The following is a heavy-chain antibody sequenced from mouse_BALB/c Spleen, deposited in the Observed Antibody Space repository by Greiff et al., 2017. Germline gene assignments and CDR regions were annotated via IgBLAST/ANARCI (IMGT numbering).Heavy chain of an antibody. CDR3: ARKWASYAMDY. CDR2: ISSGSSTI. CDR1: GFTFSSFG. V-gene: IGHV5-17*02. D-gene: IGHD1-3*01. Sequence: EVHLVESGGGLVQPGGSRKLSCAASGFTFSSFGMHRVRQAPEKGLEWVAYISSGSSTIYYADTVKGRFTISRDNPKNTLFLQMTSLRSEDTAMYYCARKWASYAMDYWGQGTSVTVSS. J-gene: IGHJ4*01.